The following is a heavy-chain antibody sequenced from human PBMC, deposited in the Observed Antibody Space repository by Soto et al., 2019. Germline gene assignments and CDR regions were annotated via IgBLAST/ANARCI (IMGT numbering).Heavy chain of an antibody. Sequence: GSLILSCAASGFTFSDHYMDWVRQAPGKGLEWVGRTRNKANSYTTEYAASVKGRFTISRDDSKNSLYLQMNSLKTEDTAVYYCARDGSGSYYGMDVWGQGTTVTVSS. CDR2: TRNKANSYTT. V-gene: IGHV3-72*01. CDR3: ARDGSGSYYGMDV. J-gene: IGHJ6*02. D-gene: IGHD3-10*01. CDR1: GFTFSDHY.